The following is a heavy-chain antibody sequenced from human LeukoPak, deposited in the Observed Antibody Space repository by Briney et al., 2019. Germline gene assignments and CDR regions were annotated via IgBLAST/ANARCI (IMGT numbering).Heavy chain of an antibody. J-gene: IGHJ4*02. CDR2: IYTSGST. D-gene: IGHD3-9*01. Sequence: SETLSLTCTVSGGSISSYYWSWIRQPPGKGPEWIGYIYTSGSTNYNPSLKSRVTISVDTSKNQFSLKLSSVTAADTAVYYCARSLDYDILTGYYRQPTYFGYWGQGTLVTVSS. CDR1: GGSISSYY. V-gene: IGHV4-4*09. CDR3: ARSLDYDILTGYYRQPTYFGY.